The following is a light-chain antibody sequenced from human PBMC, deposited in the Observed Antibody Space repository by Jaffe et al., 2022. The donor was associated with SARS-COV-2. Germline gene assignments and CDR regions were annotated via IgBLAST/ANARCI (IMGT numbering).Light chain of an antibody. CDR1: QSIRNW. CDR2: RAS. CDR3: QQYDTFGT. V-gene: IGKV1-5*03. J-gene: IGKJ1*01. Sequence: DIQMTQSPSTLSASVGDRVTITCRASQSIRNWLAWYQQKPGKAPKLLIYRASNLEDGVPSRFSGGGSGTEFTLTINNLQPADFAIYYCQQYDTFGTFGQGTRVEVK.